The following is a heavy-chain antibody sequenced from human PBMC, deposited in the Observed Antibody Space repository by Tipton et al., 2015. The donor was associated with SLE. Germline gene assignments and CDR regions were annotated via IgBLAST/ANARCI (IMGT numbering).Heavy chain of an antibody. CDR2: IYYSGST. Sequence: TLSLTCTVSGGSISSYYWSWIRQPPGKGLEWIGYIYYSGSTNYNPSLKSRVTISVDTSKNQFSLKLSSVTAADTAVYYCARTVGIMDAFDIWGQGTMVTVSS. CDR3: ARTVGIMDAFDI. J-gene: IGHJ3*02. V-gene: IGHV4-59*08. CDR1: GGSISSYY. D-gene: IGHD1-26*01.